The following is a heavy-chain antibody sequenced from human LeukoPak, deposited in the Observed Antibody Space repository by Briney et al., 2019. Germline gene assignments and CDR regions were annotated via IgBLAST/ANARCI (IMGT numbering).Heavy chain of an antibody. CDR1: GYTFTSYY. CDR3: ARAGVIFEWLLLT. D-gene: IGHD3-3*01. J-gene: IGHJ4*02. CDR2: INPNSGGT. Sequence: GASVKVSCKASGYTFTSYYMHWVRQAPGQGLEWMGWINPNSGGTNYAQKFQGRVTMTRDTSISTAYMELSRLRSDDTAVYYCARAGVIFEWLLLTWGQGTLVTVSS. V-gene: IGHV1-2*02.